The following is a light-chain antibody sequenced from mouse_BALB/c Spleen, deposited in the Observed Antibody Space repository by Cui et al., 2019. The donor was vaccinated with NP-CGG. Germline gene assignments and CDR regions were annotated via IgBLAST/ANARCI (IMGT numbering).Light chain of an antibody. CDR1: TGAVTTSNY. CDR2: GTK. V-gene: IGLV1*01. J-gene: IGLJ1*01. CDR3: ALWYSNHWV. Sequence: QAVVTQESGPTTSPGETVTLTCRSSTGAVTTSNYANWVQEKPDHLFTGLIGGTKNRAPGVPARFSGSLIGDKAALTITGAQTEDEAIYFCALWYSNHWVFGGGTKLTVL.